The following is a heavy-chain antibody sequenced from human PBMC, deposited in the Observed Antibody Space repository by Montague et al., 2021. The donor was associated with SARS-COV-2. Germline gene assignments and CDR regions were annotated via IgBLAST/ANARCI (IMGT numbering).Heavy chain of an antibody. J-gene: IGHJ4*02. CDR3: ARAVPYVFRPLKYFDY. CDR1: GFTFSSYE. D-gene: IGHD3-16*01. CDR2: ISSSGSTI. V-gene: IGHV3-48*03. Sequence: SLRISCAASGFTFSSYEMNWVRQAPGKGLEWVSYISSSGSTIYYADSVKGRFTISRDNAKNSLYLQMNSLRAEDTAVYYCARAVPYVFRPLKYFDYWGQGTLVTVSS.